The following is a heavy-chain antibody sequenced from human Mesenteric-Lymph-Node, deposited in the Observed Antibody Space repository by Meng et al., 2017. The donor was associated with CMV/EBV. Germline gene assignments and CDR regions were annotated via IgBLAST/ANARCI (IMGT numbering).Heavy chain of an antibody. V-gene: IGHV4-59*01. J-gene: IGHJ3*02. CDR1: GDSISSYY. CDR3: ASFTTVTPMYTFNI. D-gene: IGHD4-11*01. Sequence: SETLSLTCTVSGDSISSYYWSWIRQTPGKGLEWIGYVYYTGTTTYNPSLKSRVTISVDTSKNQFSLKLSSVTAADTAVYYCASFTTVTPMYTFNIWGQGTMVTVSS. CDR2: VYYTGTT.